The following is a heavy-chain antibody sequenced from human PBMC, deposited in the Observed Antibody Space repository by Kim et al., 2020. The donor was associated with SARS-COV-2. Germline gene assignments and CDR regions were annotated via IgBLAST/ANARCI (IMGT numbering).Heavy chain of an antibody. CDR2: TYYRSKWYN. CDR1: GDSVSSNSAA. D-gene: IGHD2-2*01. V-gene: IGHV6-1*01. CDR3: AREWWGYCSSTSCYHGWNGMDV. Sequence: SQTLSLTCAISGDSVSSNSAAWNWIRQSPSRGLEWLGRTYYRSKWYNDYAVSVKSRITINPDTSKNQFSLQLNSVTPEDTAVYYCAREWWGYCSSTSCYHGWNGMDVWGQGTTVTVSS. J-gene: IGHJ6*02.